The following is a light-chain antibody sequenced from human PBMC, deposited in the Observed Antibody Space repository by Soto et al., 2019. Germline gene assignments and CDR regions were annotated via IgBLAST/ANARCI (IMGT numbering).Light chain of an antibody. CDR1: SSDVGGYNY. CDR3: SSYTSSSTLWL. V-gene: IGLV2-14*01. CDR2: DVS. Sequence: QSVLTQPASVSGSPGQSITISCTGTSSDVGGYNYVSWYQQHPGKAPKLMIYDVSNRPSGVSNRFSGSKSGNTASLTISGLQAEDEADYYCSSYTSSSTLWLFGGGTQLTVL. J-gene: IGLJ2*01.